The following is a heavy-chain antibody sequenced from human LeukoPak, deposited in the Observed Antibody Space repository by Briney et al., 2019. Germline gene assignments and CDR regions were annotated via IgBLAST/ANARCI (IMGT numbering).Heavy chain of an antibody. V-gene: IGHV3-30*02. J-gene: IGHJ6*03. D-gene: IGHD4/OR15-4a*01. Sequence: PGGSLRLSCAASGFTFSNYGMHWVCQAPGKGLEWVAFIQYDGSNKYYADSVKGRFTISRDNSKKTLYLQMNSLRPEDTAVYYCAKELYGGYYYYMDVWGKGTTVTVSS. CDR2: IQYDGSNK. CDR3: AKELYGGYYYYMDV. CDR1: GFTFSNYG.